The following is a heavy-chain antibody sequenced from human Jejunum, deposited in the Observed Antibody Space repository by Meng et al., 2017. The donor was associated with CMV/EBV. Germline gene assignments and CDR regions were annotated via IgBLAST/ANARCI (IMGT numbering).Heavy chain of an antibody. V-gene: IGHV3-74*01. J-gene: IGHJ4*02. CDR1: GFTFSSYW. Sequence: SCAASGFTFSSYWMHWVSQAPGKGLLWVSRISTDGNSATYADSVKGRFTISRDNAKNTLYLQMSNLRAEDTAVYYCAAGFNRADYWGQGTLVTVSS. D-gene: IGHD1-14*01. CDR3: AAGFNRADY. CDR2: ISTDGNSA.